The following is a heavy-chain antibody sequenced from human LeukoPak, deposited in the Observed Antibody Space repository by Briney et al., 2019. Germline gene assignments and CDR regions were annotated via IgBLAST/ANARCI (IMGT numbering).Heavy chain of an antibody. CDR3: ATYYDRSGYKLDY. Sequence: SETLSLTCTVSGDSVSSDRYYWTWIRQSPGKGLEWIAYIRYSGHTNYNPSLNSRVTISLDTSKNQFSLRLSSVTAADTAIYYCATYYDRSGYKLDYWGQGTLVTVSS. D-gene: IGHD3-22*01. J-gene: IGHJ4*02. CDR2: IRYSGHT. CDR1: GDSVSSDRYY. V-gene: IGHV4-61*01.